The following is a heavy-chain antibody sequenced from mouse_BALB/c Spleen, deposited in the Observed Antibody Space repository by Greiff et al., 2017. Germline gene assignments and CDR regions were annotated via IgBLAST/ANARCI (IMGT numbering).Heavy chain of an antibody. J-gene: IGHJ2*01. D-gene: IGHD2-13*01. Sequence: VQLQQPGAELVKPGASVKLSCKASGYTFTSYYMYWVKQRPGQGLEWIGGINPSNGGTNFNEKFKSKATLTVDKSSSTAYMQLSSLTSDDSAVYYCTRAGEVYYFDYWGQGTTLTVSS. CDR1: GYTFTSYY. V-gene: IGHV1-53*01. CDR3: TRAGEVYYFDY. CDR2: INPSNGGT.